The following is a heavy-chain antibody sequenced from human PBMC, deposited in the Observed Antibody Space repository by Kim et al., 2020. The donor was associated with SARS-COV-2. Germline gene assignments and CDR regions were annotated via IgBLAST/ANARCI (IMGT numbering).Heavy chain of an antibody. D-gene: IGHD3-22*01. CDR1: GYTFTSYY. J-gene: IGHJ5*02. V-gene: IGHV1-46*01. CDR2: INPSGGST. Sequence: ASVKVSCKASGYTFTSYYMHWVRQAPGQGLEWMGIINPSGGSTSYAQKFQGRVTMTRDTSTSTVYMELSSLRSEDTAVYYCARDGRRITMIVANRLEVRFGWFDPWGQGTLVTVSS. CDR3: ARDGRRITMIVANRLEVRFGWFDP.